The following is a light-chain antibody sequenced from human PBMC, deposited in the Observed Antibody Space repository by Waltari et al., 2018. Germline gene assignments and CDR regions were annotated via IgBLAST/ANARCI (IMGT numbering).Light chain of an antibody. CDR2: AAS. CDR1: QSIRSY. V-gene: IGKV1-39*01. CDR3: QQSFGTPYT. J-gene: IGKJ2*01. Sequence: DIQMTQSPSSLSASVGDRVTITCRASQSIRSYLNWYQQKPGKAPKVLIYAASSLQSGVPSRFGGSGSGTDFSLTISSLQPEDFATYYCQQSFGTPYTFGQGTKLEI.